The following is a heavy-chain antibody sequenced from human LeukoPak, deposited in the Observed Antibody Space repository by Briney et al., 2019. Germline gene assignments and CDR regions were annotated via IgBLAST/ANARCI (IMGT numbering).Heavy chain of an antibody. Sequence: PGGSLRLSCAASGFTVSSNYMSSVRQAPGKGLEWVSVIYSGGSTYYADSVKGRFTISRDNSKNTLYLQMNSLRAEDTAVYYCARVTIFGVGDSDYWGQGTLVTVSS. D-gene: IGHD3-3*01. V-gene: IGHV3-66*02. J-gene: IGHJ4*02. CDR1: GFTVSSNY. CDR3: ARVTIFGVGDSDY. CDR2: IYSGGST.